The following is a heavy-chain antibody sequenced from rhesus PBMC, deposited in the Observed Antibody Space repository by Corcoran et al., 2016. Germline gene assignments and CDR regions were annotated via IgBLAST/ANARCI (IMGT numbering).Heavy chain of an antibody. Sequence: QMQLQESGPGLVKSSETLSLTCAVSGGSITSSYYFWSWIRQAPGKGLEWRGYISYTGGPTYNPSLKIRVTISRDTSKNWFSLKLTSVTAADAAVYYCASLPGIVAGLLDVWGRGALVTVSS. CDR1: GGSITSSYYF. D-gene: IGHD6-31*01. CDR3: ASLPGIVAGLLDV. CDR2: ISYTGGP. J-gene: IGHJ5-2*02. V-gene: IGHV4-122*02.